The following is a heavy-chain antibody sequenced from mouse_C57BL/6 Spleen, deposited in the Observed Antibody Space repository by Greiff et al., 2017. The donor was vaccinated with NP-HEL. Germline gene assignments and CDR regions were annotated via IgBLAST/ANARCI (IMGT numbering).Heavy chain of an antibody. J-gene: IGHJ3*01. V-gene: IGHV1-82*01. D-gene: IGHD2-4*01. Sequence: VKLMESGPELVKPGASVKISCKASGYAFSSSWMNWVKQRPGKGLEWIGRIYPGDGDTNYNGKFKGKATLTADKSSSTAYMQLSSLTSEDSAVYFCAPYDYDVWFAYWGQGTLVTFSA. CDR2: IYPGDGDT. CDR1: GYAFSSSW. CDR3: APYDYDVWFAY.